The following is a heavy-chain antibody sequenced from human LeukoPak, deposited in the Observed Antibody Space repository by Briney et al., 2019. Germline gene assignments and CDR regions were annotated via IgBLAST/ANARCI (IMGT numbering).Heavy chain of an antibody. D-gene: IGHD2-2*01. Sequence: ASVKVSCKVSGYTLTELSMHWVRQAPGKGLEWMGGFDPEDGETIYAQKFQGRVTMTEDTSTDTAYMELSSLRSEDTAVYYCATVGYCSSTSCSDYYGMDVWGQGTTVTVFS. J-gene: IGHJ6*02. CDR1: GYTLTELS. CDR3: ATVGYCSSTSCSDYYGMDV. CDR2: FDPEDGET. V-gene: IGHV1-24*01.